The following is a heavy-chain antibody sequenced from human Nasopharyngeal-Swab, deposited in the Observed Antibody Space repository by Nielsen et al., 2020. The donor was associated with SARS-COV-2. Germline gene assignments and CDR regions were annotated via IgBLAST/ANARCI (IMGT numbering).Heavy chain of an antibody. Sequence: GGSLRLSCAASGFILSDYWVHWVRQAPGKGLVWVSHVKNDGTTTTYADAVKGRFTMSRDDAKNILYLQMNSLRTEETAVYYCARDGQGAVDLDYWGQGSLVTVSS. D-gene: IGHD6-19*01. CDR3: ARDGQGAVDLDY. CDR2: VKNDGTTT. V-gene: IGHV3-74*01. J-gene: IGHJ4*02. CDR1: GFILSDYW.